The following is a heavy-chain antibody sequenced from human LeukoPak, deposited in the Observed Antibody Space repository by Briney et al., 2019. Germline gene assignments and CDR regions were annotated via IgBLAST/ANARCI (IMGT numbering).Heavy chain of an antibody. CDR3: ARGGIVAVGGYYYYYMDV. CDR1: GFSFDDYA. Sequence: GGSLRLSCAASGFSFDDYAMQWVRQAPGKGLEWVSLISWDGVCTRYADSVKGRFTISRDYSKNSLYLQVDSLRADDTALYYCARGGIVAVGGYYYYYMDVWGKGTTVTVSS. J-gene: IGHJ6*03. V-gene: IGHV3-43D*03. D-gene: IGHD6-13*01. CDR2: ISWDGVCT.